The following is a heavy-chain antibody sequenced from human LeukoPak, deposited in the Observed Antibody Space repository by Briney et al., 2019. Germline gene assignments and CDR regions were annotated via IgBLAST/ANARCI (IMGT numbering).Heavy chain of an antibody. D-gene: IGHD2-15*01. CDR2: IHASGDTT. CDR1: GSTFSSYG. Sequence: GGSLRLSCIASGSTFSSYGLSWVRQTPGKGLEWVSAIHASGDTTYYADFVKGRFSISRDNSKNTLYLQMNGLRVEDTAVYYCAKVMPPGRIRFYSYYMDVWGKGTTVTVS. V-gene: IGHV3-23*01. CDR3: AKVMPPGRIRFYSYYMDV. J-gene: IGHJ6*03.